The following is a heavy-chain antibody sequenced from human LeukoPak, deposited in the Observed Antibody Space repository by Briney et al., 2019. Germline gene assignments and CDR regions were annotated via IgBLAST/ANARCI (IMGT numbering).Heavy chain of an antibody. D-gene: IGHD3-10*01. V-gene: IGHV3-30*02. J-gene: IGHJ4*02. Sequence: GGSLRLSCVASGFTYSHNGMHWVRQAPGKGLEWVAFIQYDGNTIFYADSVKGRFTISRDNSKNTLYLQMNSLRTDDTAVYYCATTDYYGSGSQYDYWGQGTLVTVSS. CDR1: GFTYSHNG. CDR2: IQYDGNTI. CDR3: ATTDYYGSGSQYDY.